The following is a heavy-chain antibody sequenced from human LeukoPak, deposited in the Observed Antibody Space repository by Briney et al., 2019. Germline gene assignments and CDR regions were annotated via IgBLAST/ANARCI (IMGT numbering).Heavy chain of an antibody. D-gene: IGHD3-10*02. CDR3: AELGITMIGGV. CDR2: IDPNNGGT. V-gene: IGHV1-46*01. Sequence: ASVKVSCKTSGYTFTSYYMHWVRLAPGQGPEWMGIIDPNNGGTSYAQELHGRVIMTRDLSTSTVYMELSSLRSEDTAVYYCAELGITMIGGVWGKGTTVTISS. CDR1: GYTFTSYY. J-gene: IGHJ6*04.